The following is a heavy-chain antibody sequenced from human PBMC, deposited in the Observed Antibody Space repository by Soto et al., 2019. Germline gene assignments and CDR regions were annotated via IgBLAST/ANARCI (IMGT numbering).Heavy chain of an antibody. Sequence: GASGKVCCKASGGTFSSYAISWVRQAPGQGLEWMGGIIPIFGTANYAQKFQGRVTITADESTSTAYMELSSLRSEDTAVYYCASVDTAMDNNYYYYGMDVWGQGTTVTVSS. J-gene: IGHJ6*02. CDR1: GGTFSSYA. CDR2: IIPIFGTA. V-gene: IGHV1-69*13. CDR3: ASVDTAMDNNYYYYGMDV. D-gene: IGHD5-18*01.